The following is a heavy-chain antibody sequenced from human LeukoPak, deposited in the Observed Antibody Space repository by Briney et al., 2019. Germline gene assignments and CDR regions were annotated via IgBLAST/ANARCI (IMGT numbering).Heavy chain of an antibody. CDR2: IKQDGSEK. Sequence: GGSLRLSCAASGFTLSTYWMSWVRQAPGKGLEWVANIKQDGSEKYYVDSVKGRFTISRDNAKKSLFLQLNSLRAEDTAVYYCAREDIVVVPAARRFSSWGQGTLVTVSS. CDR1: GFTLSTYW. CDR3: AREDIVVVPAARRFSS. D-gene: IGHD2-2*01. J-gene: IGHJ5*02. V-gene: IGHV3-7*01.